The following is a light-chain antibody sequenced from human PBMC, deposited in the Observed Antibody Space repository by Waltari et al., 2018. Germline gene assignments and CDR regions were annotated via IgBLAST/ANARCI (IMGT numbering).Light chain of an antibody. CDR3: QHYTFFPWA. Sequence: DIEVTQSPSSLSASVGDRDTISCRATHAVSNYLAWFQQRPGKAPKSLIYAVSTLQRGVPSRFSGSGSGTIFTLTINGLQPEDVATYYCQHYTFFPWAFGQGTKVEI. V-gene: IGKV1-16*01. CDR2: AVS. J-gene: IGKJ1*01. CDR1: HAVSNY.